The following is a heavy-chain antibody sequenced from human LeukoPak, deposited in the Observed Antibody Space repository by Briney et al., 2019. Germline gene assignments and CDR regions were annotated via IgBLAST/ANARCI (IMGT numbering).Heavy chain of an antibody. D-gene: IGHD3-3*01. CDR2: ISSSSSYI. CDR1: GFTFSSYS. Sequence: GGSLRPSCAASGFTFSSYSMNWVRQAPGKGLEWVSSISSSSSYIYYADSVKGRFTISRDNAKNSLYLQMNSLRAEDTAVYYCARVALEWLYNWFDPWGQGTLVTVSS. J-gene: IGHJ5*02. CDR3: ARVALEWLYNWFDP. V-gene: IGHV3-21*01.